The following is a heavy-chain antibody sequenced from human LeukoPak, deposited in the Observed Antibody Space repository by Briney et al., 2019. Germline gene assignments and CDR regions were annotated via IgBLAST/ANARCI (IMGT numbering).Heavy chain of an antibody. V-gene: IGHV1-46*01. CDR2: INPRGGST. CDR3: ARVKSYYYDTSDKDAFDI. J-gene: IGHJ3*02. Sequence: ASVKVSCKASGYTFTSHFMHWVRQAPGQGLEWMGIINPRGGSTSYTQKFQGRVTMARDTSTSTVYMELSSLRSEDTAVYYCARVKSYYYDTSDKDAFDIWGQGTMVTVSS. D-gene: IGHD3-22*01. CDR1: GYTFTSHF.